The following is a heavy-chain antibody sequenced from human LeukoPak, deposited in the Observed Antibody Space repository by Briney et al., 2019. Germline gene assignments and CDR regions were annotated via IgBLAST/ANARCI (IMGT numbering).Heavy chain of an antibody. J-gene: IGHJ4*02. Sequence: GGSLRLSCGASGFTFSNYAIHWVRQAPGKGLEWVSAISGSGGSTYYADSVKGRFTISRDNSKNTLYLQMNSLRAEDTAVYYCAKDGTTIFGVVILFDYWGQGTLVTVSS. CDR3: AKDGTTIFGVVILFDY. V-gene: IGHV3-23*01. CDR2: ISGSGGST. D-gene: IGHD3-3*01. CDR1: GFTFSNYA.